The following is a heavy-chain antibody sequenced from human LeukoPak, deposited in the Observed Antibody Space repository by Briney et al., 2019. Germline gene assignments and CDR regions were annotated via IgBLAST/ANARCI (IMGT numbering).Heavy chain of an antibody. D-gene: IGHD4-17*01. Sequence: GGSLRLSCAASGFTFSSYGMSWVRQAPGKGLEWVAVISYDGSNKYYVDSVKGRFTISRDNSKNTVYLQMNSLRAEDTAVYYCAKEGTVTTFSGLGFDYWGQGTLVTVSS. CDR1: GFTFSSYG. J-gene: IGHJ4*02. CDR3: AKEGTVTTFSGLGFDY. CDR2: ISYDGSNK. V-gene: IGHV3-30*18.